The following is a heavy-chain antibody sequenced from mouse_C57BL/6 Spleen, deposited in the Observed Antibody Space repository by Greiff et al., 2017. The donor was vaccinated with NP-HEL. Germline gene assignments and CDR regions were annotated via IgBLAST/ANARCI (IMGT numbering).Heavy chain of an antibody. V-gene: IGHV1-9*01. CDR1: GYTFTGYW. Sequence: VQLQQSGAELMKPGASVKLSCKATGYTFTGYWIEWVKQRPGEILPGSGSTNYNEKFKGKATFTADTSSNTAYMQLSSLTTEDSAIYYCARRGGTGYFDYWGQGTTLTVSS. CDR3: ARRGGTGYFDY. J-gene: IGHJ2*01. D-gene: IGHD4-1*01. CDR2: ILPGSGST.